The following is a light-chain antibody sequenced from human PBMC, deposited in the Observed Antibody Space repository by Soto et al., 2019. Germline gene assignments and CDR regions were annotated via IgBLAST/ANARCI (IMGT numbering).Light chain of an antibody. J-gene: IGKJ1*01. CDR2: AAS. V-gene: IGKV1-39*01. CDR3: QQSYNTPRT. Sequence: IQLTQSPSSLSASAGDRVTITCRASQGISSYLAWYQQKPGKAPKVLIYAASSLQSGVPSRFSGSGSGTDFTLTISSLQPEDFATYYCQQSYNTPRTFGQGTKVDIK. CDR1: QGISSY.